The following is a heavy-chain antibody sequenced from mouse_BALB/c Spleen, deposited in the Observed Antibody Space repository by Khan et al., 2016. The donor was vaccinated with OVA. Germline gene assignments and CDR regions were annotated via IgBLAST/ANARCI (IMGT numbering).Heavy chain of an antibody. CDR2: ISYSGST. J-gene: IGHJ2*01. CDR3: ARGNYNRYYLDN. Sequence: EVELVESGPGLVKPSQSLSLTCTVTGYSITNNYAWNWIRQFPGNKLEWMGYISYSGSTNYNPSLKSRISITRDTSKNQFFLQLNSVTTEATATNYCARGNYNRYYLDNWGQGTTLTVSS. V-gene: IGHV3-2*02. D-gene: IGHD1-1*01. CDR1: GYSITNNYA.